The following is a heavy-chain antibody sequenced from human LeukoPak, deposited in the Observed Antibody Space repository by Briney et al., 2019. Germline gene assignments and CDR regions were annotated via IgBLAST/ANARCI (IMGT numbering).Heavy chain of an antibody. V-gene: IGHV5-51*01. J-gene: IGHJ6*02. CDR3: ARNYNYAMDV. CDR1: GYSYSFSNYW. CDR2: IYPGDSDT. Sequence: GESLKISCKAPGYSYSFSNYWIGWVRQMPGKGLEWMGIIYPGDSDTRYSPSFQGQVTISADKSISTAYLQWSSLKASDTAIYYCARNYNYAMDVWGQGTTVTVSS.